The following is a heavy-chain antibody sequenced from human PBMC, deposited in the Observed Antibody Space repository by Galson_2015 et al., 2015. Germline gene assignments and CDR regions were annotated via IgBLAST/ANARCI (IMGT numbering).Heavy chain of an antibody. CDR2: ITDRSTYT. J-gene: IGHJ4*02. CDR1: GFTFSDYY. Sequence: SLRLSCAASGFTFSDYYMSWIRQAPGKGLEWVAHITDRSTYTNYADSVKGRFTVSRDNAQNSLFLQMNSLTAEDTAVYCCARSLEILPPDYWGRGTLVTVSS. V-gene: IGHV3-11*06. CDR3: ARSLEILPPDY. D-gene: IGHD1-7*01.